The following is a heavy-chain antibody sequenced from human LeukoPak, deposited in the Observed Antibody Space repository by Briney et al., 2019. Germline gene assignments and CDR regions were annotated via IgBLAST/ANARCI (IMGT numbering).Heavy chain of an antibody. D-gene: IGHD6-13*01. CDR1: GFTFSSYA. CDR2: ISGSGGST. J-gene: IGHJ4*02. V-gene: IGHV3-23*01. CDR3: AKRSPRYSSSWYGRATYRLDY. Sequence: PGGSLRLSCAASGFTFSSYAMSWVRQAPGEGLEWVSAISGSGGSTYYADSVKGRYTISRDNSKNTLYLQMNSLRAEDTAVYYCAKRSPRYSSSWYGRATYRLDYWGQGTLVTVSS.